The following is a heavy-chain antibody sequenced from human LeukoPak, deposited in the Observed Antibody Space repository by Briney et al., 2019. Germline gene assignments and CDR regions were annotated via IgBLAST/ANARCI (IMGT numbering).Heavy chain of an antibody. D-gene: IGHD3-10*01. Sequence: SQTLSLTCTVSGGSLSSGGYYWSWIRQPPGKGLGWIGYIYYSGSTYYNPSLKSRVTISVDTSKNQFSLKLSSVTAADTAVYYCARVSVNYYGSGSYELGWFDPWGQGTLVTVSS. J-gene: IGHJ5*02. CDR3: ARVSVNYYGSGSYELGWFDP. CDR1: GGSLSSGGYY. V-gene: IGHV4-30-4*01. CDR2: IYYSGST.